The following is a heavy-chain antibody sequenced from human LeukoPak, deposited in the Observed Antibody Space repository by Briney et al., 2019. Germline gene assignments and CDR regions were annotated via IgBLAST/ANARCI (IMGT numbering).Heavy chain of an antibody. CDR2: ISSSSSTI. J-gene: IGHJ4*02. V-gene: IGHV3-48*04. CDR1: GFTFSSYG. CDR3: AREVNYYNSGSFYNVPDY. D-gene: IGHD3-10*01. Sequence: PGGSLRLACAASGFTFSSYGMNWVRQAPGKGLERVSYISSSSSTIYYADSLKGRFTISRDDAKNSLYLQMNSLRAEDTAVYYCAREVNYYNSGSFYNVPDYWGQGTLVTVSS.